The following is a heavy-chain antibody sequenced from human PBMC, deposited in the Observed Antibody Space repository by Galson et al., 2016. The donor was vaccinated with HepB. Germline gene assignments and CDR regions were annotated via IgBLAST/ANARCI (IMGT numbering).Heavy chain of an antibody. CDR3: ARDVNNWTGDRRLFDL. D-gene: IGHD1-1*01. CDR2: ISHSGNTR. CDR1: GFSFNDFY. Sequence: SLRLSCAASGFSFNDFYMRWIRQPPGKALEWISYISHSGNTREYADSVKGRFTVSRDNNMNSVYLQLNSLRAEDTALYYCARDVNNWTGDRRLFDLWGQGTLVAVSS. J-gene: IGHJ4*02. V-gene: IGHV3-11*01.